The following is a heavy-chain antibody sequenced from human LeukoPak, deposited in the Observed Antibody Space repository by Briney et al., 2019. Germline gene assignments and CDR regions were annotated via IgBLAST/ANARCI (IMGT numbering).Heavy chain of an antibody. V-gene: IGHV4-61*02. CDR2: IYTSGST. J-gene: IGHJ5*02. CDR1: GGSISSGSYY. Sequence: SETLSLTCTVSGGSISSGSYYWSWIRQPAGKGLEWIGRIYTSGSTNYNPSPKSRVTMSVDTSKNQFSLKLSSVTAADTAVYYCARDETLTYCSSTSCHPSGFDPWGQGTLVTVSS. CDR3: ARDETLTYCSSTSCHPSGFDP. D-gene: IGHD2-2*01.